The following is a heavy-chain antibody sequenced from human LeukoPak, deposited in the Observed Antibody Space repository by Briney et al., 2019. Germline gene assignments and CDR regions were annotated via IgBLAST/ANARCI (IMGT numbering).Heavy chain of an antibody. CDR3: ARGQRLHYDSSGYKALSY. J-gene: IGHJ4*02. CDR1: GGSFVGYY. Sequence: SETLSLTCAVYGGSFVGYYSSWIRQPPGKGLEWIGEINHSGSTNYNPSLKSRVTISVDTSKNQFSLKLSSVTAADTAVYYCARGQRLHYDSSGYKALSYWGQGTLVTVSS. V-gene: IGHV4-34*01. D-gene: IGHD3-22*01. CDR2: INHSGST.